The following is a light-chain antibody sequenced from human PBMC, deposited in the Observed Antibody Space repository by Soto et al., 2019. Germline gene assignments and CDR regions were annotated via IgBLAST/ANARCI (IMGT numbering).Light chain of an antibody. CDR1: SSDVGGYNY. CDR2: DVS. CDR3: CSYAGSYTNYV. Sequence: QPVLTQPRSVSGSPGQSVTISCTGTSSDVGGYNYVSWYQQHPGKAPKLMIYDVSKRPSGVPDRFSGSKSGNTASLTISGLQAEDEADYYCCSYAGSYTNYVFGTGTQLTVL. V-gene: IGLV2-11*01. J-gene: IGLJ1*01.